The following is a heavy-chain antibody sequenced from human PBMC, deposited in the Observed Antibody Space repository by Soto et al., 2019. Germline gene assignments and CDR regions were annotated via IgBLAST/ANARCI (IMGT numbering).Heavy chain of an antibody. CDR1: GYTFTSYG. Sequence: QVQLVQSGAEVKKPGASVNVSCKASGYTFTSYGISWVRQAPGQGLEWMGWLSAYNGNTNYAQKLQGRVTMTTDTSTSTSYMELRSLRTDDTAVYYCAKDEPDWLQDYWGQGTLVTVFS. CDR2: LSAYNGNT. J-gene: IGHJ4*02. V-gene: IGHV1-18*01. D-gene: IGHD2-21*01. CDR3: AKDEPDWLQDY.